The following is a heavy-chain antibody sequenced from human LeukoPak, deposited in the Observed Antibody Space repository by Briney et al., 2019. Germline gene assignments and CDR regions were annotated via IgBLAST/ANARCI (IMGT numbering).Heavy chain of an antibody. V-gene: IGHV3-53*01. J-gene: IGHJ4*02. CDR2: IADDGTT. D-gene: IGHD6-19*01. CDR1: GFSVSTSY. CDR3: ARDSTTSGWYEVGY. Sequence: GGSLRLSCAASGFSVSTSYMTWVRQAPGMGLECVSIIADDGTTYYADSVKGRFTISRDNSKNIVFLQMNSLSAEDTAVYYCARDSTTSGWYEVGYWGQGTLVTVSS.